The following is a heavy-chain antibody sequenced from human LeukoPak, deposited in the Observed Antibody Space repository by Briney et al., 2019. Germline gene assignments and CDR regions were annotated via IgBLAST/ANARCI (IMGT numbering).Heavy chain of an antibody. V-gene: IGHV3-30-3*02. J-gene: IGHJ3*02. D-gene: IGHD4-17*01. CDR1: GFTFSSYA. CDR3: AKSVYGDYVAFDI. Sequence: GGSLRLSCAASGFTFSSYAMHWVRQAPGKGLEWVAVISYDGSNKYYADSVKGRFTISRDNSKNTLYLQMNSLRAEDTAVYYCAKSVYGDYVAFDIWGQGTMVTVSS. CDR2: ISYDGSNK.